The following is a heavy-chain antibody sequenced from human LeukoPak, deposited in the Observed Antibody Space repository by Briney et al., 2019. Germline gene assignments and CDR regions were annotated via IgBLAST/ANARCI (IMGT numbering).Heavy chain of an antibody. J-gene: IGHJ4*02. CDR2: ISSNGGST. V-gene: IGHV3-64*01. Sequence: GGSLRLSCAASGFTFSSYAMHWVRQAPGKGLEYASAISSNGGSTYYANSVKGRFTISRDNSKNTLYLQMGSLRAEDMAVYYCARAQYYYGSGNQVDYFDYWGQGTLVTVSS. CDR1: GFTFSSYA. D-gene: IGHD3-10*01. CDR3: ARAQYYYGSGNQVDYFDY.